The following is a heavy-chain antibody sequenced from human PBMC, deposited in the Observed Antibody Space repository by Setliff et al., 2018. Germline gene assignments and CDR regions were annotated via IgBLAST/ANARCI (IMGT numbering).Heavy chain of an antibody. D-gene: IGHD1-26*01. Sequence: GGSLRLSCAASGFTFSSYWMHWVRQAPGKGLVWVSRINSDGSSTSYADSVKGRFTISRDNAKNSLYLQMNSLRAEDTAVYYCARDLAGATYCYYYGMDVWGQGTTVTVSS. CDR1: GFTFSSYW. CDR2: INSDGSST. CDR3: ARDLAGATYCYYYGMDV. J-gene: IGHJ6*02. V-gene: IGHV3-74*01.